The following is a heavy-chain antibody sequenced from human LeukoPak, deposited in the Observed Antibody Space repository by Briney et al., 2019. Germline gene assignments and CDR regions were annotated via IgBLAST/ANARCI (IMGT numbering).Heavy chain of an antibody. D-gene: IGHD4-17*01. V-gene: IGHV3-30-3*01. CDR1: GLTFSNYA. Sequence: GGSLRLSCAASGLTFSNYAMHWVRQAPGKGLEWVAVISYDGSKKDYADSVKGRFTISRDNSKNTLYMQMNSLRAEDTAVYYCARDDADYGDYIDYWGQGTLVTVSS. CDR2: ISYDGSKK. J-gene: IGHJ4*02. CDR3: ARDDADYGDYIDY.